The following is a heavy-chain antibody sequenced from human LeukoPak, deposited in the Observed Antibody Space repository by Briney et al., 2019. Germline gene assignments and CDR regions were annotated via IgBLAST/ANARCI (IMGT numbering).Heavy chain of an antibody. Sequence: EASVKVSCKASGYTFTSYDINWVRQATGQGLEWMGWMNPNSGNTSYAQKFQGRVTMTRNTSISTAYMELSSLRSEDTAVYYCARGSYGSGSYFPYYYYYMDVWGKGTTVTISS. V-gene: IGHV1-8*01. D-gene: IGHD3-10*01. CDR1: GYTFTSYD. J-gene: IGHJ6*03. CDR2: MNPNSGNT. CDR3: ARGSYGSGSYFPYYYYYMDV.